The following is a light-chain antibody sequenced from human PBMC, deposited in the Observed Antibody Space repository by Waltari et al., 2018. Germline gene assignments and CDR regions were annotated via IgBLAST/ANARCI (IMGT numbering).Light chain of an antibody. J-gene: IGKJ2*01. Sequence: DIVMTQSPDSLAVSLGERATINCKSSQRVLYSSNNKNYLAWYQQKPGQPPKLLIYWASTRESGVPDRFSGSGSGTDFTLTISSLQAEDVAVYYCQHYYSTPPYTFGQGTKLEIK. CDR1: QRVLYSSNNKNY. CDR2: WAS. V-gene: IGKV4-1*01. CDR3: QHYYSTPPYT.